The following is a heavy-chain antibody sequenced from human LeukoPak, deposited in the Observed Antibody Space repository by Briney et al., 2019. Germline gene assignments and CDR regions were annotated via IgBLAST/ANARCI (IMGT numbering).Heavy chain of an antibody. J-gene: IGHJ4*02. CDR3: ARPSANYYGSGALRY. CDR2: INHSGST. Sequence: SETLSLTCAVYGGSFSGYYWSWIRQPPGKGLEWIGEINHSGSTNYNPSLKSRVTISVDTSKNQFSLKLSSVTTADTAVYYCARPSANYYGSGALRYWGQGTLVTVSS. V-gene: IGHV4-34*01. D-gene: IGHD3-10*01. CDR1: GGSFSGYY.